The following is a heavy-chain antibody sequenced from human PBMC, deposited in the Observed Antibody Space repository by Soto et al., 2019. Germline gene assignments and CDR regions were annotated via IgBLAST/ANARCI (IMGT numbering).Heavy chain of an antibody. J-gene: IGHJ3*02. Sequence: QVQLVESGGGVVQPGRSLRLSCAASGFTFSSYGMHWVRQAPGKGLEWVAVIWYDGSNKYYADYVKGRFTISRDNSKNPLYLQMSSLRAEDTAVYSCARAARYCSVGSCPDAFDIWGQETMVTVS. V-gene: IGHV3-33*01. CDR3: ARAARYCSVGSCPDAFDI. CDR1: GFTFSSYG. D-gene: IGHD2-15*01. CDR2: IWYDGSNK.